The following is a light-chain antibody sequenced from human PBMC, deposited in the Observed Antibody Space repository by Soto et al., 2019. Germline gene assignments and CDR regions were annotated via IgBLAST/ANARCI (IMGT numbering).Light chain of an antibody. CDR3: QQFNSYPLT. CDR1: QSVLYSSNNKNY. Sequence: DIVMTQSPDSLAVSLGERATINCKSSQSVLYSSNNKNYLAWYQQNPGQPPKLLIYWASTRESGVPDRFSGSGSGTDFTLTISSLQPEDFATYYCQQFNSYPLTFGGGTKVEIK. J-gene: IGKJ4*01. V-gene: IGKV4-1*01. CDR2: WAS.